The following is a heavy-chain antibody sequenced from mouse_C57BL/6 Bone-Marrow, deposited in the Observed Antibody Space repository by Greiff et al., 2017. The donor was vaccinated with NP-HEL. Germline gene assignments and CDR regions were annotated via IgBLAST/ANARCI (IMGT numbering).Heavy chain of an antibody. D-gene: IGHD2-4*01. J-gene: IGHJ3*01. CDR3: AREKDYFAY. V-gene: IGHV1-64*01. CDR2: IHPNSGST. Sequence: VQLQEPGAELVKPGASVKLSCKASGYTFTSYWMHWVKQRPGQGLEWIGMIHPNSGSTNYNEKFKSKATLTVDKSSRTASMQLSSLTSEDSAVYYCAREKDYFAYWGQGTLVTVSA. CDR1: GYTFTSYW.